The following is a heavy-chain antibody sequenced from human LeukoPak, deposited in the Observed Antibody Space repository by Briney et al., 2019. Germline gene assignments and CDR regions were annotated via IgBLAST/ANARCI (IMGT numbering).Heavy chain of an antibody. Sequence: PSETLSLTCTVSGGSISSSSYYWGWIRQPPGKGLECIGNIYSSGTTYYNPSLKSRVTISIDTSRSQFSLRLSSVTAADTAVYYCARDYYDSSGLGGYWGQGTLVTVSS. CDR1: GGSISSSSYY. J-gene: IGHJ4*02. CDR2: IYSSGTT. D-gene: IGHD3-22*01. V-gene: IGHV4-39*02. CDR3: ARDYYDSSGLGGY.